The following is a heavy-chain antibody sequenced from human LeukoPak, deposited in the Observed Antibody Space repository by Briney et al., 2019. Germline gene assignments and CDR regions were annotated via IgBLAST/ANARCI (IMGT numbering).Heavy chain of an antibody. D-gene: IGHD1-20*01. CDR3: GRDGLTGTTDGTLDY. J-gene: IGHJ4*02. V-gene: IGHV3-30*02. CDR1: GFTFSSYG. CDR2: IRYDGSNK. Sequence: PTGGSLRLSCAASGFTFSSYGMHWVRQAPGKGLEWVAFIRYDGSNKYYADSVKGRFTISRDNSKNTLFLQMNSLRAEDTAMYYCGRDGLTGTTDGTLDYWGQGTLVTVSS.